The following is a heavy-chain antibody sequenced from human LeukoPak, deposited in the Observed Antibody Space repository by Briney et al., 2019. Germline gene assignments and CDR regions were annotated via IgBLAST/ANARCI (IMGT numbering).Heavy chain of an antibody. CDR3: TSGVAGNFDY. D-gene: IGHD6-19*01. CDR2: ISGSGGST. Sequence: GGSLRLSCAAPGFTFSSYAMSWVRQAPGKGLEWVAAISGSGGSTYYADSVKGRFTISRDNSKNTLYLQMTSLRAEDTAVYYCTSGVAGNFDYWGQGTLVTVSS. V-gene: IGHV3-23*01. J-gene: IGHJ4*02. CDR1: GFTFSSYA.